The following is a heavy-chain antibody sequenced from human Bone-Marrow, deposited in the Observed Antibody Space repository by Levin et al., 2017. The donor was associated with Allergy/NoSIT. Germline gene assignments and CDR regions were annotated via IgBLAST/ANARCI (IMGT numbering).Heavy chain of an antibody. V-gene: IGHV3-53*01. CDR3: ARQKPMEHIEKPYHDYIWGSYRYKSDAFDI. CDR1: GFTVNSHF. J-gene: IGHJ3*02. Sequence: GESLKISCAASGFTVNSHFMTWVRQAPGKGLEWVAVIYSGGSTYYTDSVKGRFTISRDNSKNTLYLQMDSLRAEETAVYYWARQKPMEHIEKPYHDYIWGSYRYKSDAFDIWGQGTMVTVSS. CDR2: IYSGGST. D-gene: IGHD3-16*02.